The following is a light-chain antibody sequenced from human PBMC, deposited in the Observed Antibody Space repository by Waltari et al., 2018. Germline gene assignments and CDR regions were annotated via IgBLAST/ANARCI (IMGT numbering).Light chain of an antibody. CDR3: QQYGSSVMYT. J-gene: IGKJ2*01. Sequence: VLTQSPGTLSLSPGETATLSCRASQYITKRYFAWYQQKPGQAPRLLIYGASSRAAGSPDRFSGSGSGTDFTLTIIRLEPEDFAVYYCQQYGSSVMYTFGQGTKLEIK. CDR1: QYITKRY. CDR2: GAS. V-gene: IGKV3-20*01.